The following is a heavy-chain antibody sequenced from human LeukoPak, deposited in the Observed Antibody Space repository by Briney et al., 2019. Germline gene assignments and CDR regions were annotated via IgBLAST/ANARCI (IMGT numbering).Heavy chain of an antibody. J-gene: IGHJ4*02. CDR2: ISGSGGST. D-gene: IGHD2-2*01. CDR1: GFTFSSYA. V-gene: IGHV3-23*01. Sequence: GGSLRLSCAASGFTFSSYAMSWVRQAPGKGLEWVSAISGSGGSTYYADSVKGRFTISRDNAKNSLYLQMNSLRAEDTAVYYCASWGIVVVPAALPTDAFDYWGQGTLVTVSS. CDR3: ASWGIVVVPAALPTDAFDY.